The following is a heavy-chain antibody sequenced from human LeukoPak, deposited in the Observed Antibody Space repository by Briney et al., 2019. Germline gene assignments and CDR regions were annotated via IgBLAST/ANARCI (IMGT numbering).Heavy chain of an antibody. V-gene: IGHV1-8*01. CDR3: ARELGGAGSYFFPYYGMDV. CDR1: VYTYTSYD. D-gene: IGHD3-10*01. Sequence: ASVKVSCKASVYTYTSYDINWVRQATGQGLEWMGWMNLNSGNTGYAQKFQGRVTMTRNTSISTAYMELSSLRSEDTAVYYCARELGGAGSYFFPYYGMDVWGQGTTVTVSS. CDR2: MNLNSGNT. J-gene: IGHJ6*02.